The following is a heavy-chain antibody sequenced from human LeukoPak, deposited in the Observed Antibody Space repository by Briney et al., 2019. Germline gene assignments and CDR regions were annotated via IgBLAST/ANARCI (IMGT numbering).Heavy chain of an antibody. CDR3: ARVGGYSYGPFDY. CDR2: INHSGST. CDR1: GGSFSGYY. V-gene: IGHV4-34*01. D-gene: IGHD5-18*01. Sequence: SETLSLTCAVYGGSFSGYYWSWIRQPPGKGPEWIGEINHSGSTNYNPSLKSRVTISVDTSKNQFSLKLSSVTAADTAVYYCARVGGYSYGPFDYWGQGTLVTVSS. J-gene: IGHJ4*02.